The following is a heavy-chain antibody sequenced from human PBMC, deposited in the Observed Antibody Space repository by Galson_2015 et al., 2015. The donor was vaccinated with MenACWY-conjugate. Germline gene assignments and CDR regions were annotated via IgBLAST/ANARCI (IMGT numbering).Heavy chain of an antibody. J-gene: IGHJ4*02. D-gene: IGHD4-23*01. Sequence: SVKVSCKASGGTFSTYTFSWVRQAPGQGLEWMGGITPIFNTANYAQKFQGRLTITADKSTSTAYMELSSLRSEDTAVYYCAREGKSNDYGGNSADYWGQGTLVTVSS. CDR3: AREGKSNDYGGNSADY. CDR1: GGTFSTYT. V-gene: IGHV1-69*06. CDR2: ITPIFNTA.